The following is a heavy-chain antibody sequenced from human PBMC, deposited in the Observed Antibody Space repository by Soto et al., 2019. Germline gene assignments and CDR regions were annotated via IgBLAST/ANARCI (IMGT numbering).Heavy chain of an antibody. CDR1: GGSISSGNYY. CDR2: IYYSGST. D-gene: IGHD6-13*01. Sequence: PSETLSLTCTVSGGSISSGNYYWSWIRQHPGKGLEWIGYIYYSGSTSYNPSLKSRVTISVDTSKNHFSLKLSSVTAADTAVYYCARVFSDSSSLFVPWGQGTLVTVSS. J-gene: IGHJ5*02. V-gene: IGHV4-31*03. CDR3: ARVFSDSSSLFVP.